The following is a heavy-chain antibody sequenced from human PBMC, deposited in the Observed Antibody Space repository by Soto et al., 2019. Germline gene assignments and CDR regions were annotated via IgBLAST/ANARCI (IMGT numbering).Heavy chain of an antibody. D-gene: IGHD3-10*01. CDR3: AKDPTTNFYGSGSCVDF. J-gene: IGHJ4*02. CDR1: GFAFSSYA. CDR2: IGGNGGST. V-gene: IGHV3-23*01. Sequence: EVQLLESGGGLVQPGGSLRLSCAASGFAFSSYAMSWVRQVPGRGLEWVSVIGGNGGSTYYADSVKGRFTISRDDSVNTLYFQMHSLIAEETAVYYCAKDPTTNFYGSGSCVDFWGQGTLVTVSS.